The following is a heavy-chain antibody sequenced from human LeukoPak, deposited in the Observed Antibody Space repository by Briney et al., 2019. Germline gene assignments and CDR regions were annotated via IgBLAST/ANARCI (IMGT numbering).Heavy chain of an antibody. Sequence: SETLSLTCTVYGGSFSGYYWSWIRQPPGKGLEWIGEINHSGSTNYNPSLKSRVTISVDTSKNQFSLKLSSVTAADTAVYYCAVRGYSYTYWGQGTLVTVSP. CDR3: AVRGYSYTY. CDR1: GGSFSGYY. D-gene: IGHD5-18*01. CDR2: INHSGST. J-gene: IGHJ4*02. V-gene: IGHV4-34*01.